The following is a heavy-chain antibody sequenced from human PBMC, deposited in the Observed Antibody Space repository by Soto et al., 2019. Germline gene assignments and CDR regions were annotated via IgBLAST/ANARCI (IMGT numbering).Heavy chain of an antibody. CDR2: INPNSGGT. D-gene: IGHD6-13*01. J-gene: IGHJ6*02. CDR3: ATSGENSSSWVIYYYYGMDV. V-gene: IGHV1-2*02. CDR1: GYTFTGYY. Sequence: ASVNGSCKASGYTFTGYYMHWVRQAPGQGLEWMGWINPNSGGTNYAQKFQGRVTMTRDTSISTAYMELSSLRSEDTAVYYCATSGENSSSWVIYYYYGMDVWGQGTTVTVSS.